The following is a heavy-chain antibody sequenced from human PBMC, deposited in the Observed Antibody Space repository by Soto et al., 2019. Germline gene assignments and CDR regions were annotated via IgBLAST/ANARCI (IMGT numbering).Heavy chain of an antibody. D-gene: IGHD6-6*01. Sequence: GGSLRLSCAASGFTVSSNYMSWVRQAPGKGLEWVSVIYSGGSTYYADSVKGRFTISRDNSKNTLYLQMNSLRAEDTAVYYCARGGVAARRLWYNWSDPWGQGTLVTVSS. CDR2: IYSGGST. J-gene: IGHJ5*02. CDR3: ARGGVAARRLWYNWSDP. V-gene: IGHV3-66*01. CDR1: GFTVSSNY.